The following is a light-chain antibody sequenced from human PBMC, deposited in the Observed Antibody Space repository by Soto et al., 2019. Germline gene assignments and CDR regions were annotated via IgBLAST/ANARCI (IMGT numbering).Light chain of an antibody. CDR1: SSDVGGYNY. V-gene: IGLV2-11*01. J-gene: IGLJ1*01. CDR2: DVS. CDR3: CSYAGSHTRV. Sequence: QSALTQPRSVSGSPGQSVTISCTGTSSDVGGYNYVSWYQQHPGKAPKLMIYDVSKRPSGVPDRFSGSKSGNTASLTISGLQAEDEADYNCCSYAGSHTRVFGTGTKVTVL.